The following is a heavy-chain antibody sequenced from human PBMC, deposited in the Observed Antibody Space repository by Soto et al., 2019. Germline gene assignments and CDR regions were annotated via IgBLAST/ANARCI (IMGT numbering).Heavy chain of an antibody. CDR2: ISYDGSNK. Sequence: GGSLRLSCAASGFTISSYAMHWVRQAPGKGLEWVAVISYDGSNKYYADSVKGRFTISRDNSKNTLYLQMNSLRAEDTAVYYCARDGGDYYYGMDVWGQGTTVTVSS. CDR1: GFTISSYA. V-gene: IGHV3-30-3*01. CDR3: ARDGGDYYYGMDV. D-gene: IGHD3-3*01. J-gene: IGHJ6*02.